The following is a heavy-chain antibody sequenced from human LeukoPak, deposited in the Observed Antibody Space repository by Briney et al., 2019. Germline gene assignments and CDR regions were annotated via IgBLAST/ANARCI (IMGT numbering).Heavy chain of an antibody. D-gene: IGHD5-12*01. CDR2: IIPIFGTA. CDR1: GGTFSSYA. Sequence: SVKVSCKASGGTFSSYAISWVRQAPGQGLEWMGRIIPIFGTANYAQKFQGRVTITTDESTSTAYMELSSLRSEDTAVYYCARGPLGQRGYSGYVTFDYWGQGTLVTVSS. J-gene: IGHJ4*02. CDR3: ARGPLGQRGYSGYVTFDY. V-gene: IGHV1-69*05.